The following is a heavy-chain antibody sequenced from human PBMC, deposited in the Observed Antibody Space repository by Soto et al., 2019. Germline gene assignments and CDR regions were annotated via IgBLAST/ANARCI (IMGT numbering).Heavy chain of an antibody. J-gene: IGHJ5*01. V-gene: IGHV1-18*01. CDR3: SKNGTSWFAS. D-gene: IGHD1-1*01. CDR1: GYSFYNSG. Sequence: QVQLVQSGPELKKPGASVKVSCKTSGYSFYNSGISWVRQAPGQGLEWMGWISVFNGYAHYAQKFQGRVSMTADTLTSTAYMELRGLRSDDTAMYYCSKNGTSWFASWGQGTRSPSPQ. CDR2: ISVFNGYA.